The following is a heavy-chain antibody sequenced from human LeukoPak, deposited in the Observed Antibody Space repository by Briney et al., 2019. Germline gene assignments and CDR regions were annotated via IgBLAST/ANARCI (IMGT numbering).Heavy chain of an antibody. Sequence: GGSLRLSCAASEFIFSSYWMSWVRQAPGKGLEWVAIIKQDGSEKYYVDSVKGRFTISRDNAKNSLYLQMNTLRAEDTAVYYCARDRGSEGGIDYWGQGTLVTVSS. CDR3: ARDRGSEGGIDY. CDR1: EFIFSSYW. V-gene: IGHV3-7*05. D-gene: IGHD2-15*01. CDR2: IKQDGSEK. J-gene: IGHJ4*02.